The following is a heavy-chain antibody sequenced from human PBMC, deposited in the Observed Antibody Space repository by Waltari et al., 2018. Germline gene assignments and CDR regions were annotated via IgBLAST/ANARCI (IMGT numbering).Heavy chain of an antibody. J-gene: IGHJ4*02. Sequence: QVQLQESGPGLVKPSETLSLTCAVSGDSVSNGYCWSWVRQPPGKGLEWIGQIHHSGRANYNPSLESRVTMSRDTSKNEIPLKVTSATAADTAVYYCASDRGRGLYLDSWGQGTLVTVSP. D-gene: IGHD2-15*01. CDR1: GDSVSNGYC. V-gene: IGHV4-4*02. CDR3: ASDRGRGLYLDS. CDR2: IHHSGRA.